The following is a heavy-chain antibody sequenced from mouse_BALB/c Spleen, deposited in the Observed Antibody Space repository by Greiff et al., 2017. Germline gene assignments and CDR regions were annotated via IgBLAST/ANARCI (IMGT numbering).Heavy chain of an antibody. Sequence: EVNLVESGGGLVKPGGSLKLSCAASGFTFSSYAMSWVRQTPEKRLEWVASISSGGSTYYPDSVKGRFTISRDNARNILYLQMSSLRSEDTAMYYCAMGYYGSRDFAYWGQGTLVTVSA. CDR1: GFTFSSYA. D-gene: IGHD1-1*01. CDR2: ISSGGST. J-gene: IGHJ3*01. CDR3: AMGYYGSRDFAY. V-gene: IGHV5-6-5*01.